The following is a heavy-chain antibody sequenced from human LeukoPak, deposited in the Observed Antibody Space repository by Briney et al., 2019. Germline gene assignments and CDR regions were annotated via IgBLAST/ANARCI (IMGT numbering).Heavy chain of an antibody. V-gene: IGHV3-23*01. D-gene: IGHD6-19*01. Sequence: PGGSLRLSCAASGFTFSSYAMSWVRQAPGKGLEWVSAISGSGGNTYYADSVKGRFTISRDNSKNTLFLQMNSLRADDTAVYYCAGATKWLAHDFWGQGTLVTVSS. CDR2: ISGSGGNT. CDR3: AGATKWLAHDF. CDR1: GFTFSSYA. J-gene: IGHJ4*02.